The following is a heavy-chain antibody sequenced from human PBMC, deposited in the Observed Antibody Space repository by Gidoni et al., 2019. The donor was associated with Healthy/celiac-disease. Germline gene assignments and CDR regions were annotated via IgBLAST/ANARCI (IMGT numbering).Heavy chain of an antibody. J-gene: IGHJ6*02. CDR1: GFTFSSYG. Sequence: QVQLVESGGGVVQPGRSLRLSCAASGFTFSSYGMHWVRQAPGKGLEWVAVIWYDGSNKYYADSVKGRFTISRDNSKNTLYLQMNSLRAEDTAVYYCAREGPTPPHSYGMDVWGQGTTVTVSS. CDR2: IWYDGSNK. CDR3: AREGPTPPHSYGMDV. V-gene: IGHV3-33*01.